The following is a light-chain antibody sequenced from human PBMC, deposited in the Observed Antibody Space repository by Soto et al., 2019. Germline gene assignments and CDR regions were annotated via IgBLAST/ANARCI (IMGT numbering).Light chain of an antibody. CDR2: RNN. CDR1: SSNIGSNF. CDR3: AAWDDSLSAWV. J-gene: IGLJ3*02. Sequence: QSVLTQPPSASGTPGQRVTISCSGSSSNIGSNFVYWYQQFPGTAPKLLIYRNNQRPSGVPDRFSGSKSGTSASLAISGLPYEDEADYYCAAWDDSLSAWVFGGGTKLTVL. V-gene: IGLV1-47*01.